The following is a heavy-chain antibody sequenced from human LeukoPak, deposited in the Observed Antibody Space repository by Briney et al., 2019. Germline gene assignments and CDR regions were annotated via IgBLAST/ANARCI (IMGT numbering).Heavy chain of an antibody. CDR1: GGSISSGDYY. V-gene: IGHV4-30-4*01. CDR2: IYYSGST. CDR3: ARRLWFGEFDGMDV. J-gene: IGHJ6*02. Sequence: KPSETLSLTCTVSGGSISSGDYYWSWIRQPPGKGLEWIGYIYYSGSTYYNPSLKSRVTISVDASKNQFSLKLSSVTAADTAVYYCARRLWFGEFDGMDVWGQGTTVTVSS. D-gene: IGHD3-10*01.